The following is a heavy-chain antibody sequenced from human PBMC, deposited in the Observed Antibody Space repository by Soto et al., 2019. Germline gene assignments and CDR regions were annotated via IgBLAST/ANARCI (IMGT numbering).Heavy chain of an antibody. V-gene: IGHV1-58*02. Sequence: QMQLVQSGPEVKKPGTSVKVSCKASGFTFTHSAMQWVRQARGQSLEWIGWIVVGSGNTNYAPKFQERVTITWDISPLPAYIDPRSLRSADTAVYSCAAAYYFGGIDPTGRIDWGQRPLVTVSS. CDR3: AAAYYFGGIDPTGRID. D-gene: IGHD2-21*01. CDR1: GFTFTHSA. J-gene: IGHJ4*02. CDR2: IVVGSGNT.